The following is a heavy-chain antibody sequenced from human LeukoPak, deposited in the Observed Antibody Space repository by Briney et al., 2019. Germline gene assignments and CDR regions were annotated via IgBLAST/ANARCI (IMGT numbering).Heavy chain of an antibody. CDR1: GYSISSGYY. J-gene: IGHJ4*02. Sequence: SETLSLTCAVSGYSISSGYYWGWIRQPPGKGLEWIGSIYHSGSTYYNPSLKSRVTISVDTSKNQFSLKLSSVTAADTAVYYCARHRPVTYQLLYYFDYWGQGTLATVSS. CDR3: ARHRPVTYQLLYYFDY. D-gene: IGHD2-2*01. CDR2: IYHSGST. V-gene: IGHV4-38-2*01.